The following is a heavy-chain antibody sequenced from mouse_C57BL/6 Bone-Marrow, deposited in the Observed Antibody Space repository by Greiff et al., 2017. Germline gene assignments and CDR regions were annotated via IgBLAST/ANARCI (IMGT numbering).Heavy chain of an antibody. J-gene: IGHJ2*01. CDR3: ARDNYYSDY. CDR1: GFTFSSYA. CDR2: ISDGGSYT. V-gene: IGHV5-4*01. Sequence: EVQRVESGGGLVKPGGSLKLSCAASGFTFSSYAMSWVRQTPEKRLEWVATISDGGSYTYYPDNVKGRFTISRDNAKNNLYLQMSHLKSEDAAMYYCARDNYYSDYWGQGTTLTVSS.